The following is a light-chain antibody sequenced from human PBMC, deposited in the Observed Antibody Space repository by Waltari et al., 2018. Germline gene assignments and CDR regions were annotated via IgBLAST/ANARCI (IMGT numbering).Light chain of an antibody. V-gene: IGLV1-44*01. CDR1: NSNIGRNV. J-gene: IGLJ3*02. Sequence: QSLLSQPPSASGTPGQWVTISCFGSNSNIGRNVVSWYQQLPRTAPNLLIYTDYQRPSAVPDRFAASKSGTSASLAIGGIQSEDETDYYCASWDDSLKAWVFGGGTKLTVL. CDR2: TDY. CDR3: ASWDDSLKAWV.